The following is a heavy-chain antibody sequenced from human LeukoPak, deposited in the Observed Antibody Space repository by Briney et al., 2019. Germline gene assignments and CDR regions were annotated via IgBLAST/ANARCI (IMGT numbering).Heavy chain of an antibody. CDR3: AKEFNRGLPDY. CDR2: ISSSGSGGNT. CDR1: GVTLSSYA. Sequence: PGGSLRLSCAASGVTLSSYAMSWARQAPGKGLEWVSGISSSGSGGNTYYADSVKGRFTISRDNSKNTLYLQMSSLRAEDTAVYYCAKEFNRGLPDYWGQGTLVTVPS. J-gene: IGHJ4*02. V-gene: IGHV3-23*01. D-gene: IGHD2-21*01.